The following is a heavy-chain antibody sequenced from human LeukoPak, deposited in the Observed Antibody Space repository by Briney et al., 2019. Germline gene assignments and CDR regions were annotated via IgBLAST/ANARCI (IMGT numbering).Heavy chain of an antibody. CDR2: IHTSGNT. CDR1: GGSITSYY. CDR3: AREGSMTARPFVSIDY. D-gene: IGHD6-6*01. V-gene: IGHV4-4*07. Sequence: SETLSLTCTVSGGSITSYYWSWIRQPAGKGLEWIGRIHTSGNTDYNPSLQSRVTMSVDTSKNQFSLKVTSVTAADTVVYYCAREGSMTARPFVSIDYWGQGTLVTVSS. J-gene: IGHJ4*02.